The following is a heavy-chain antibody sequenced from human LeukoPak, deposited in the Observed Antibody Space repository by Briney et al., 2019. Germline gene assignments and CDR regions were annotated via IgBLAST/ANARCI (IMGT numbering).Heavy chain of an antibody. CDR2: IWYDGSNK. CDR3: ARRRYGSGSSSDY. CDR1: AFAFSNHA. D-gene: IGHD3-10*01. Sequence: GGPLRLSCTAPAFAFSNHAMSWVRQAPGKGLEWVAVIWYDGSNKYYADSVKGRFTISRDNSKNTLYLQMNSLRAEDTAVYYCARRRYGSGSSSDYWGQGTLVTVSS. V-gene: IGHV3-33*08. J-gene: IGHJ4*02.